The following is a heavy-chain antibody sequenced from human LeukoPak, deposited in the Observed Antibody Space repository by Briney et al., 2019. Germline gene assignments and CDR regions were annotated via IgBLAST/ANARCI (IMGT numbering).Heavy chain of an antibody. CDR1: GFTFGDYA. CDR3: TRMNYYYGMDV. Sequence: PGRSLRLSSTASGFTFGDYAMSWVRQAPGKGLEWVGFIRSKAYGGTTEYAASVKGRFTISRDDSKSIAYLQMNSLKTEDTAVYYCTRMNYYYGMDVWGQGTTVTVSS. CDR2: IRSKAYGGTT. J-gene: IGHJ6*02. V-gene: IGHV3-49*04.